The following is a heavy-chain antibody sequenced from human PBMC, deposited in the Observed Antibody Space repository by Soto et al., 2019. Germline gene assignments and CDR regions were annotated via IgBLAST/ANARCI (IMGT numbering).Heavy chain of an antibody. J-gene: IGHJ4*02. CDR3: ARDRRIVVAEGYFDY. CDR2: IYHSGST. V-gene: IGHV4-4*02. Sequence: SETLSLTCAVSGGSISSSNWWSWVRQPPGKGLEWIGEIYHSGSTNYNPSLKSRVTISVDKSKNQFSLKLSSVTAADTAVYYCARDRRIVVAEGYFDYWGQGTLVTVSS. CDR1: GGSISSSNW. D-gene: IGHD3-22*01.